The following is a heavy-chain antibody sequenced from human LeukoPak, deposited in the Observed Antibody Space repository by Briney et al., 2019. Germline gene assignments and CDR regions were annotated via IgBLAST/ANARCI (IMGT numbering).Heavy chain of an antibody. V-gene: IGHV3-74*01. Sequence: GGSLRLSCAASGFTFSKYWMLWVRQAPGKGLESVSRINTDGTVTTYADSVNGRFTVYRDNADNTMFLQMNSVRDEDTDVYYCATKQWLAPPPDSWGQGTPVTVSS. CDR2: INTDGTVT. CDR1: GFTFSKYW. D-gene: IGHD6-19*01. CDR3: ATKQWLAPPPDS. J-gene: IGHJ4*02.